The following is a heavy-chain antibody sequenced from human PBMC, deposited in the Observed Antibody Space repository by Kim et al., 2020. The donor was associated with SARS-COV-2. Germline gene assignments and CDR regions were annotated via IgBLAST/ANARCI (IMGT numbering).Heavy chain of an antibody. CDR2: ST. J-gene: IGHJ4*02. Sequence: STNYSPSLKSRVNISVDTSKNQFSLKLSSVTAADTAVYYCARRAMTGYYDYWGQGTLVTVSS. D-gene: IGHD3-9*01. V-gene: IGHV4-61*07. CDR3: ARRAMTGYYDY.